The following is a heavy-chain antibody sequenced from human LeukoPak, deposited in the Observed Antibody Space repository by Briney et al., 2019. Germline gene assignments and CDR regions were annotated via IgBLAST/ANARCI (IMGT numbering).Heavy chain of an antibody. CDR2: INQDGSEK. CDR1: GFTFSRYW. Sequence: GESLRLSCAASGFTFSRYWMSWVRQAPGKGLEWVANINQDGSEKYYVVSVKGRFTISRDNAKNSLFLQVNSLRVEDTAVYYCARDGAARGSGSFGDWGQGTLVTVSS. CDR3: ARDGAARGSGSFGD. V-gene: IGHV3-7*01. D-gene: IGHD3-10*01. J-gene: IGHJ4*02.